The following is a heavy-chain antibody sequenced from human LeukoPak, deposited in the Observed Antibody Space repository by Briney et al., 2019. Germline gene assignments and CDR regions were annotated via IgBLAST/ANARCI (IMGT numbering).Heavy chain of an antibody. Sequence: GGSLRLSCAASGFTFSSYSMNWVRQAPGKGLEWVSSISSSGSTIYYADSVKGRFTISRDNAKNSLYLQMNSLRAEDTAVYYCAKDFGGSYYDYWGQGTLVTVSS. D-gene: IGHD3-3*01. J-gene: IGHJ4*02. CDR3: AKDFGGSYYDY. CDR1: GFTFSSYS. V-gene: IGHV3-48*04. CDR2: ISSSGSTI.